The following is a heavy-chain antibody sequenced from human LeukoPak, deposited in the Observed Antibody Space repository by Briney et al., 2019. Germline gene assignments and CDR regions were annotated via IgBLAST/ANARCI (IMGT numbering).Heavy chain of an antibody. CDR2: ISAYNGNT. J-gene: IGHJ1*01. Sequence: GASVKVSCKASGYTFTSYGISWVRQAPGQGLEWMRWISAYNGNTNYAQKLQGRVTMTTDTSTSTAYMELRSLRSDDTAVYYCARAPRWESLAVRAEYFQHWGQGTLVTVSS. CDR3: ARAPRWESLAVRAEYFQH. V-gene: IGHV1-18*04. D-gene: IGHD1-26*01. CDR1: GYTFTSYG.